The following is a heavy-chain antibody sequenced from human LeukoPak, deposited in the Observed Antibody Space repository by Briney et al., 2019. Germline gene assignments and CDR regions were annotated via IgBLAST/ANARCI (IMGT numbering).Heavy chain of an antibody. J-gene: IGHJ4*02. CDR1: GFTFSSYS. V-gene: IGHV3-48*04. CDR3: ARALDY. CDR2: ISSSSSTI. Sequence: GSLRLSCTASGFTFSSYSMNWVRQAPGKGLEWVSYISSSSSTIYYADSVKGRFTISRDNAKNSLYLQMNSLRAEDTAVYYCARALDYWGQGTLVTVSS.